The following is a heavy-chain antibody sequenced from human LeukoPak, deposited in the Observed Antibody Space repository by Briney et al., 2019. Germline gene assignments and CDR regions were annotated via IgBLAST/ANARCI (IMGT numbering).Heavy chain of an antibody. J-gene: IGHJ4*02. Sequence: GGSLRLSCAASVFTFSSYAMSWVRQAPGKGLEWVSGVSASGRRTYYADSVKGRFTMSRDNSKNTLYLQMNSLRAEDTAIYYCAKEAAVEGTPLYDYWGQGTLVTVSS. CDR2: VSASGRRT. V-gene: IGHV3-23*01. CDR3: AKEAAVEGTPLYDY. CDR1: VFTFSSYA. D-gene: IGHD6-19*01.